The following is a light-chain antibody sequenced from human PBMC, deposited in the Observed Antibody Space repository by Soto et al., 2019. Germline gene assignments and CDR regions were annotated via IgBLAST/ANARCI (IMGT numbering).Light chain of an antibody. J-gene: IGLJ2*01. CDR2: EVT. CDR3: SSFTSSSTQV. Sequence: QSVLTQPASVSGSLGQSITISCTGTRSDVGGYNYVSWYQQHPGKAPKLMIFEVTNRPSGVSNRFSGSKSGNTASLTISGLQAEDEADYYCSSFTSSSTQVFGGGTKVTVL. V-gene: IGLV2-14*01. CDR1: RSDVGGYNY.